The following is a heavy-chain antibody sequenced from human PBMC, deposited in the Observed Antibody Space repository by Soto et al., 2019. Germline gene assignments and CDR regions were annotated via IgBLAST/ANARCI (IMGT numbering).Heavy chain of an antibody. D-gene: IGHD2-15*01. CDR1: GYTFTSYG. CDR3: AREKSSGGWFDP. Sequence: ASVKVSCKASGYTFTSYGISWVRQAPGQGLEWMGWISAYNGNTNYAQKLQGRVTMTTDTSTGTAYMELRSLRSDDTAVYYCAREKSSGGWFDPWGQGTLVTVSS. CDR2: ISAYNGNT. V-gene: IGHV1-18*01. J-gene: IGHJ5*02.